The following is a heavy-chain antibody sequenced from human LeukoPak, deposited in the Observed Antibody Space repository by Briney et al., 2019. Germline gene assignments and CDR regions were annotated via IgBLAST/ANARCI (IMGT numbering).Heavy chain of an antibody. D-gene: IGHD1-14*01. CDR1: GYTFFSSD. V-gene: IGHV1-18*01. Sequence: GASVKVSCKASGYTFFSSDITWVRQAPGQGLEWIGRISTSNGDTNYAAKLQGRVTMTTDTSTSTVYMELGSLTLDDTAVYFCARDPYHRLGPPLDLWGQGTLVTVSS. CDR2: ISTSNGDT. CDR3: ARDPYHRLGPPLDL. J-gene: IGHJ5*02.